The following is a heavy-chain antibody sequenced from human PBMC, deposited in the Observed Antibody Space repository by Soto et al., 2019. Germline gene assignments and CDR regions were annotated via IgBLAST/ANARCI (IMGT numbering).Heavy chain of an antibody. CDR2: INPSGGAT. J-gene: IGHJ4*02. CDR3: VRDSGVGWNYKSDWPWGSYFDH. V-gene: IGHV1-46*01. D-gene: IGHD1-7*01. CDR1: GYTFTNYY. Sequence: ASVKVSCKACGYTFTNYYIHSLRQAPEQGLEWVGRINPSGGATSDAQSFQGRVTITRDTSTSTLYMEVSSMRSEDTVIYYCVRDSGVGWNYKSDWPWGSYFDHWGQGTPVTVSS.